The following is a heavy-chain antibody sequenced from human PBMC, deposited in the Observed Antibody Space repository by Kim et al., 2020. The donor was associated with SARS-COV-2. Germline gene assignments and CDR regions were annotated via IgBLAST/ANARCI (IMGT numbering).Heavy chain of an antibody. D-gene: IGHD5-18*01. CDR3: ARDGSGDTADGMDV. J-gene: IGHJ6*02. Sequence: NHALQNRVTLSVDTSKNQVSLKLSSVTAADTAVYYCARDGSGDTADGMDVWGQGTTVTVSS. V-gene: IGHV4-59*12.